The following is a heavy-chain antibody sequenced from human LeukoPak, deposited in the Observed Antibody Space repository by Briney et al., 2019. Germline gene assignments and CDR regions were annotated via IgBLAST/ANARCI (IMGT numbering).Heavy chain of an antibody. CDR2: IYPGDSDT. D-gene: IGHD1-26*01. J-gene: IGHJ3*02. CDR3: ARHKNSGTYSAFDI. CDR1: GYTFTTYW. V-gene: IGHV5-51*01. Sequence: GESLKISCRGSGYTFTTYWIGWVRQMPGKGLEWMGIIYPGDSDTRYSPSFQGQVTISADKSISTAYLQWSSLKASDTAMYYCARHKNSGTYSAFDIWGQGTMVTVSS.